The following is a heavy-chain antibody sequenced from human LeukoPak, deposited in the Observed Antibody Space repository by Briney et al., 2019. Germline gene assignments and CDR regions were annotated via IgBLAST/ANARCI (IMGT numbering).Heavy chain of an antibody. CDR2: IYYSGST. Sequence: PSETLSLTCAVYGGSFSGYYWSWIRQHPGKGLEWIGYIYYSGSTYYNPSLKSRVTISVDTSKNQFSLKLSSVTAADTAVYYCARVSPGIAVDNDFDYWGQGTLVTVSS. V-gene: IGHV4-31*11. CDR1: GGSFSGYY. CDR3: ARVSPGIAVDNDFDY. D-gene: IGHD6-19*01. J-gene: IGHJ4*02.